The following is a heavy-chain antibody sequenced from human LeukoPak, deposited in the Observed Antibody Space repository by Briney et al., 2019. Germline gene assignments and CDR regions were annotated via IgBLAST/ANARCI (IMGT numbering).Heavy chain of an antibody. J-gene: IGHJ4*02. D-gene: IGHD3-3*01. CDR3: ARDRSSRYYDFWSGYLFDY. CDR2: LSGSGGNT. V-gene: IGHV3-23*01. CDR1: GFTFSSYG. Sequence: GGSLRLSCAASGFTFSSYGMSWVRQAPGKGLEWVSVLSGSGGNTYYADSVKGRFTISRDNSKNTLYLQMNSLRAEDTAVYYCARDRSSRYYDFWSGYLFDYWGQGTLVTVSS.